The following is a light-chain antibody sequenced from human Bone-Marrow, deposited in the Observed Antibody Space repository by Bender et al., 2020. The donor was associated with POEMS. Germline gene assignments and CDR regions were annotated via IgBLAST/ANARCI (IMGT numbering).Light chain of an antibody. CDR1: SSDVGDDNF. J-gene: IGLJ3*02. CDR3: CSYAGTTRV. V-gene: IGLV2-14*03. Sequence: QSALSQPASVSGSPGQLITLSCTGSSSDVGDDNFVSWYQQHPGKGPRLILYGFNSRPSGVSNRFSGSKSGNTASLTISGLQAEDEADYFCCSYAGTTRVFGGGTKLTVL. CDR2: GFN.